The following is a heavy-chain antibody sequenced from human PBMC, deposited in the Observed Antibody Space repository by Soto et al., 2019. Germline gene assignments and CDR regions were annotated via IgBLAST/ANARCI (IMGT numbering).Heavy chain of an antibody. Sequence: QMQLQASGPGLVKPSETLSLTCNVSGASVSHGYWSWIRQPPGKGLEWIGFMYFGGSFNYNPSLTNRATISVDTSKNQFSMKWTSVTASDTAVYYCARSYYDSTGFAVDPWGQGTLVTVSS. CDR2: MYFGGSF. CDR3: ARSYYDSTGFAVDP. J-gene: IGHJ5*02. D-gene: IGHD3-22*01. CDR1: GASVSHGY. V-gene: IGHV4-59*02.